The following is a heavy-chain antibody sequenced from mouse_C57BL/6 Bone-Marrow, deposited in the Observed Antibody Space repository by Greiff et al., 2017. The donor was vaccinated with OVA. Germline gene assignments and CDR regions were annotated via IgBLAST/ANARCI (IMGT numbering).Heavy chain of an antibody. J-gene: IGHJ1*03. CDR1: GFNIKDDY. V-gene: IGHV14-4*01. CDR3: TLNWYWYFDV. D-gene: IGHD4-1*02. Sequence: EVQLQESGAELVRPGASVKLSCTASGFNIKDDYMHWVKQRPEQGLEWIGWIDPENGDTEYASKFQGKATITADTSSNTAYLQLSSLTSEDTAVYYCTLNWYWYFDVWGTGTTVTVSS. CDR2: IDPENGDT.